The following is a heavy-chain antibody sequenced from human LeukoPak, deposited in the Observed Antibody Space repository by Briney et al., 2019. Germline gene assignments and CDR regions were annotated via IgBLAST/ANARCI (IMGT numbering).Heavy chain of an antibody. D-gene: IGHD4-17*01. CDR1: GXTFSSYG. Sequence: PGRSLRLSCAASGXTFSSYGMHWVRQAPGKGLEWVAVIPYDGSNKYYADSVKGRFTISRDDSKNTLYLQMNGLRAEDTAVYYCAKDRNAVTTRIPDYWGQGTLVTVSS. J-gene: IGHJ4*02. CDR3: AKDRNAVTTRIPDY. CDR2: IPYDGSNK. V-gene: IGHV3-30*18.